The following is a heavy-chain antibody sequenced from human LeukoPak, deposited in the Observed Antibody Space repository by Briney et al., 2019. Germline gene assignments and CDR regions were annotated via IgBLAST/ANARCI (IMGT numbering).Heavy chain of an antibody. Sequence: GGSLRLSCAASGFIFSDYYMTWIRQAPGKGLEWVSYISSSGSTKYYAGSVKGRFTISRDNAKNSLYLQMNSLRAEDTAVYYCARDHYSSGSIDYWGQGTLVTVSS. CDR3: ARDHYSSGSIDY. D-gene: IGHD6-19*01. CDR2: ISSSGSTK. V-gene: IGHV3-11*01. J-gene: IGHJ4*02. CDR1: GFIFSDYY.